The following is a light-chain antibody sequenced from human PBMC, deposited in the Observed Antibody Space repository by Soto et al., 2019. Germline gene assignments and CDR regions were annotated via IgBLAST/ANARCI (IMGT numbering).Light chain of an antibody. CDR2: AAS. Sequence: DIQMTQSPSSLSASVGDRVTITCRASQDIGKDLGWYQQRPGKAPKRLIYAASSLQSGVPSRFSGSGSGTEFILTISSLQPVDFATYYCLQHNNYPRAFGQGTKVEIK. J-gene: IGKJ1*01. CDR1: QDIGKD. V-gene: IGKV1-17*01. CDR3: LQHNNYPRA.